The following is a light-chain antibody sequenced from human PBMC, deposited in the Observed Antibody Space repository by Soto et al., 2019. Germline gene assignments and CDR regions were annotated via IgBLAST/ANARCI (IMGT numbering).Light chain of an antibody. CDR1: QSISSW. Sequence: IQLTQSPSSLSSSLGGRVTVTCRASQSISSWLAWYQQKLGRAPRLLIYDASSLESGVPSRFSGSGYGTEFTLTISSLQPDDFATYYCQQYNTYSSLTFGGGTKVEIK. V-gene: IGKV1-5*01. J-gene: IGKJ4*01. CDR2: DAS. CDR3: QQYNTYSSLT.